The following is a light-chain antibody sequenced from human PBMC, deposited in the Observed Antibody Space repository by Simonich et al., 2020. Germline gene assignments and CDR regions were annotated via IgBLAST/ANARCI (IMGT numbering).Light chain of an antibody. CDR3: SSYAGSNNVV. Sequence: QSALTQPPSASGSPGQSVTISCTGTSSDGCGYNYVSWYQQHPGKAPKLMIYEVSKRPSGVPDRFSGSKSGNTASLTVSGLQAEDEADYYCSSYAGSNNVVFGGGTKLTVL. CDR2: EVS. J-gene: IGLJ2*01. V-gene: IGLV2-8*01. CDR1: SSDGCGYNY.